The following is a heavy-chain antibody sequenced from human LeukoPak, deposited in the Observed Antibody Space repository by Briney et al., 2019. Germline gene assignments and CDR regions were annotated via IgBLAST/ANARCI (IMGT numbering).Heavy chain of an antibody. Sequence: GVSLKISCKGSGSRFTSYWIGWVRQMPGKGLEWMGIIYPGDSDTRYSPSFQGQVTISADKSISTAYLQWSSLKASDTAMYYCAGIIAAAGTGPWNYFDYWGQGTLVTVSS. D-gene: IGHD6-13*01. J-gene: IGHJ4*02. V-gene: IGHV5-51*01. CDR2: IYPGDSDT. CDR1: GSRFTSYW. CDR3: AGIIAAAGTGPWNYFDY.